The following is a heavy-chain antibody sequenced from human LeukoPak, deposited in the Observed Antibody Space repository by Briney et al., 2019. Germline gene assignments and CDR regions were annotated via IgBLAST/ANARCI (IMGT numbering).Heavy chain of an antibody. CDR1: GGSISSSSYY. CDR3: ARLRPWSGYYSAGKYFDY. D-gene: IGHD3-3*01. V-gene: IGHV4-39*01. CDR2: IYYSGST. Sequence: PSETLSLTCTVSGGSISSSSYYWGWIRQPPGKGLEWIGSIYYSGSTYYNPSLKSRVTISVDTSKNQFSLKLSSVTAADTAVYYCARLRPWSGYYSAGKYFDYWGQGTLVTVSS. J-gene: IGHJ4*02.